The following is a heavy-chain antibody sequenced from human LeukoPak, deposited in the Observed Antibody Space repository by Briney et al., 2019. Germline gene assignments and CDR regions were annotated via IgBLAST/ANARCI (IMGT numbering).Heavy chain of an antibody. CDR1: GGSFSGYY. CDR3: ARGGNYYDSSGAFFSLAFDI. D-gene: IGHD3-22*01. Sequence: SETLSLTCAVYGGSFSGYYWSWIRQPPGKGLEWIGEINHSGSTNYNPSLKSRVTISVDTSKNQFSLKLSSVTAADTAVYYCARGGNYYDSSGAFFSLAFDIWGQGTMVTVSS. CDR2: INHSGST. V-gene: IGHV4-34*01. J-gene: IGHJ3*02.